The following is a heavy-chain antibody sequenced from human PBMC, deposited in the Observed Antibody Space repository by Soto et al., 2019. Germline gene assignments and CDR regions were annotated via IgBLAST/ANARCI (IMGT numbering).Heavy chain of an antibody. D-gene: IGHD6-13*01. Sequence: GGSLRLSCAASGFTFSDYYMSWIRQAPGKGLEWVSYISSSSSYTNYADSVKGRFTISRDNAKNSLYLQMNSLRAEDTAVYYCARDTQDIAAAGSDYWGQGTLVTVSS. V-gene: IGHV3-11*05. CDR1: GFTFSDYY. CDR2: ISSSSSYT. J-gene: IGHJ4*02. CDR3: ARDTQDIAAAGSDY.